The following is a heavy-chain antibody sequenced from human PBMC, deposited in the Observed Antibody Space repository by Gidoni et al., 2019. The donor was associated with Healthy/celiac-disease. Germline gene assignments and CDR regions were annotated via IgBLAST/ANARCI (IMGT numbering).Heavy chain of an antibody. D-gene: IGHD7-27*01. V-gene: IGHV4-34*01. CDR1: GVSFSGYY. Sequence: HLQLWGAGLLRPPATLSLTCAGYGVSFSGYYWSWIRPPPGKGLEWIGEINHSGSTNYNQARKSRVTISVDTSKNQFTLNLNAVDAADTDGYYGARSHRLTGVPDYWGQGTLVTVSS. J-gene: IGHJ4*02. CDR3: ARSHRLTGVPDY. CDR2: INHSGST.